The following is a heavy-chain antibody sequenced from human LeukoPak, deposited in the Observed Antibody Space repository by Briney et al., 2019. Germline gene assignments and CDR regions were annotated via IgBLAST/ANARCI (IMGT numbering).Heavy chain of an antibody. CDR3: ARLGYSYGHIDY. D-gene: IGHD5-18*01. V-gene: IGHV4-39*01. CDR2: IYYSGST. CDR1: GGSISSSSYY. J-gene: IGHJ4*02. Sequence: PSETLSLTCTVSGGSISSSSYYWGWLRQPPGKGLEWIGGIYYSGSTYYNPSLKSRVTISVDTSKNQFSLKLSSVTAADTAVYYCARLGYSYGHIDYWGQGTLVTVSS.